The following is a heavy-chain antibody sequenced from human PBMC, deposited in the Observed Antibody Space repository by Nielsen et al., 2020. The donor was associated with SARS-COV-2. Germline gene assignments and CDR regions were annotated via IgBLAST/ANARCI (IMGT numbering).Heavy chain of an antibody. Sequence: SETLSLTCAVSGGSISSSNWWSWVRQPPGKGLEWIGEIYHSGSTNYNPSLKSRVTISVDKSKNQFSLKLSSVTAADTAVYYCARDYYDTHYYYYYGMDVWGQGTTVTVSS. D-gene: IGHD3-22*01. CDR1: GGSISSSNW. V-gene: IGHV4-4*02. CDR3: ARDYYDTHYYYYYGMDV. CDR2: IYHSGST. J-gene: IGHJ6*02.